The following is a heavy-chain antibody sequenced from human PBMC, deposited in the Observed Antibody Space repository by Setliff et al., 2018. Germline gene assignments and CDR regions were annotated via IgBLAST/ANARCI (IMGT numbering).Heavy chain of an antibody. CDR2: IDRSGSTI. CDR3: AKHSYYYGSGEIGWFDP. V-gene: IGHV3-11*04. Sequence: GGSLRLSCAASGFTFSDHYMSWIRQVPGKGLQWVAYIDRSGSTIFYTDSVNGRFTISRDNSKNTLYLQMNSLRAEDTAVYYCAKHSYYYGSGEIGWFDPWGQGTLVTVSS. D-gene: IGHD3-10*01. CDR1: GFTFSDHY. J-gene: IGHJ5*02.